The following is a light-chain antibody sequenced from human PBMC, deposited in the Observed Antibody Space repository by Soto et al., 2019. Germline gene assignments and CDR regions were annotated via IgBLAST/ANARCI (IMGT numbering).Light chain of an antibody. V-gene: IGKV3-15*01. J-gene: IGKJ1*01. CDR2: AAS. Sequence: EIVLTQSPATLSVTPGARATLSCRASESVSTNLAWYQQQFGQAPRLLIYAASARATGIPARFSGSGSGTEFTLTISSLQSEDCAIYYCQQYNDWPRTFGQGTKVDIK. CDR3: QQYNDWPRT. CDR1: ESVSTN.